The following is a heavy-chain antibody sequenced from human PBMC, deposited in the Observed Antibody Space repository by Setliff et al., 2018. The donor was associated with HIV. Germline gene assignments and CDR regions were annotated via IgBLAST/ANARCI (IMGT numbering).Heavy chain of an antibody. CDR3: ARVGDLGSTYYFDY. CDR1: GGSFSSYY. V-gene: IGHV4-4*07. D-gene: IGHD1-26*01. CDR2: IYSSGTT. Sequence: PSETLSLTCTISGGSFSSYYWSWIRQPAGRGLEWIGRIYSSGTTNYNPSLKSRVTMSVDTSKNQFSLKLTSVTAADTAVYYCARVGDLGSTYYFDYWGQGALVTVSS. J-gene: IGHJ4*02.